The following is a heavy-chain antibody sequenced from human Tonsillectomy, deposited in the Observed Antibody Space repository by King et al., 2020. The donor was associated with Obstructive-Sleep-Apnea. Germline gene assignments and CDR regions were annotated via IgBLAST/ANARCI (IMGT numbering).Heavy chain of an antibody. CDR2: IKADGSEK. D-gene: IGHD3-3*01. Sequence: VQLVESGGGLVQPGGSLRLSCAASGFTFSSYWMSWVRQAPGKGLEWVANIKADGSEKYYVVAVKGRFIISRDNAKNSLYLQMNSLRAEDTAVYYCARDKNDFWSDYLFYYGMDVWGQGTPVTVSS. V-gene: IGHV3-7*03. CDR1: GFTFSSYW. CDR3: ARDKNDFWSDYLFYYGMDV. J-gene: IGHJ6*02.